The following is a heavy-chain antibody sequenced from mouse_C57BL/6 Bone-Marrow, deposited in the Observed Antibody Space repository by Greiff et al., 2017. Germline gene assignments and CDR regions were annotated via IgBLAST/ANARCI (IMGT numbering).Heavy chain of an antibody. CDR3: ARWLLPYYDAMDY. CDR1: GFNIKNTY. D-gene: IGHD2-3*01. V-gene: IGHV14-3*01. Sequence: VQLQQSVAELVRPGASVKLSCTASGFNIKNTYMHWVKQRPEQGLEWIGRIDPANGNTKYAPKFQGKATITADTSANTAYLQLSSLTAEDTAIDYCARWLLPYYDAMDYWGQGTSVTVSS. CDR2: IDPANGNT. J-gene: IGHJ4*01.